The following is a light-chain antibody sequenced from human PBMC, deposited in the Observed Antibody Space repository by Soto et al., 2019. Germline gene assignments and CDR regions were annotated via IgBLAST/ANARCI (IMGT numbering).Light chain of an antibody. CDR1: QSVSSN. Sequence: EIVMTQSPATLSVSPGERATLSCRASQSVSSNLAGYQQKPGQAPRLLIYGASTRATGIPARFSGSGSGTESTLPISSLQSENFSVYYCQHYNNWPPYTFGQGTKREIK. J-gene: IGKJ2*01. CDR2: GAS. V-gene: IGKV3-15*01. CDR3: QHYNNWPPYT.